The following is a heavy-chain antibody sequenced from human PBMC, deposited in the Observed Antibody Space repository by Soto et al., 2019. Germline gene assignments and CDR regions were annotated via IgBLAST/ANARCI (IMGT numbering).Heavy chain of an antibody. Sequence: SETLSLTCTVSGGSISSSSYYWGWIRQPPGKGLEWIGSIYYSGSTYYNPSLKSRVTISVDTSKNQFSLKLSSVTAADTAVYYCAVRGDNNINYYYALDVWGPGTTVTVTS. D-gene: IGHD1-20*01. J-gene: IGHJ6*02. CDR1: GGSISSSSYY. CDR2: IYYSGST. V-gene: IGHV4-39*01. CDR3: AVRGDNNINYYYALDV.